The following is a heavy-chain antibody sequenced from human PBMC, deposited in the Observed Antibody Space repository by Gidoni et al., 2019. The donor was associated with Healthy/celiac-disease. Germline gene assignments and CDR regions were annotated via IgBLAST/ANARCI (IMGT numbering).Heavy chain of an antibody. J-gene: IGHJ6*02. Sequence: EVQLVESGGGLVQPGRSLRLSCAASGFTFDDYAMHWVRQAPGKGLEWVSGISWNSGSIGYADSVKGRFTISRDNAKNSLYLQMNSLRAEDTALYYCAKDISLTMTYYGMDVWGQGTTVTVSS. CDR3: AKDISLTMTYYGMDV. CDR2: ISWNSGSI. CDR1: GFTFDDYA. D-gene: IGHD3-22*01. V-gene: IGHV3-9*01.